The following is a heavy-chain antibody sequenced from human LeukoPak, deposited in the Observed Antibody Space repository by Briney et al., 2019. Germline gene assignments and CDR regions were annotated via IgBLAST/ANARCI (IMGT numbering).Heavy chain of an antibody. D-gene: IGHD6-13*01. V-gene: IGHV3-30*03. CDR2: ISYDGSNK. CDR1: GFTFSSYW. CDR3: ARDHQGSPGYSSSWYIGGYYYYMDV. J-gene: IGHJ6*03. Sequence: GSLRLSCAASGFTFSSYWMSWVRQAPGKGLEWVAVISYDGSNKYYADSVKGRFTISRDNSKNTLYLQMNSLRSEDTAVYYCARDHQGSPGYSSSWYIGGYYYYMDVWGKGTTVTVSS.